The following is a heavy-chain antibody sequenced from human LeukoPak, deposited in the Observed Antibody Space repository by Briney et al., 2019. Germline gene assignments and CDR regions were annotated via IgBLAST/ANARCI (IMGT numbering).Heavy chain of an antibody. J-gene: IGHJ3*02. Sequence: GGSLRLSCAVSGFTFTNYWMTWVRQAPGKGLEWVANIDQRGSEKNYVDSVKGRFTISRDNAKNSLYLQMNSLRAEDTAVYYCAGYYDSSGYYQFGAFDIWGQGTMVTVSS. V-gene: IGHV3-7*01. CDR3: AGYYDSSGYYQFGAFDI. CDR1: GFTFTNYW. CDR2: IDQRGSEK. D-gene: IGHD3-22*01.